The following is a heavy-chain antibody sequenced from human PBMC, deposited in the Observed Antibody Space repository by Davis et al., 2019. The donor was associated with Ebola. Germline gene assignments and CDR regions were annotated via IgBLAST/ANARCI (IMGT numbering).Heavy chain of an antibody. CDR1: GGTFSSYA. CDR2: IIPILGIA. J-gene: IGHJ4*02. D-gene: IGHD3-10*01. V-gene: IGHV1-69*10. CDR3: ARDQLRDFYYYGSGSYTETDY. Sequence: SVKVSCKASGGTFSSYAISWVRQAPGQGLEWMGGIIPILGIANYAQKFQGRVTITADKSTSTAYMELSSLRSEDTAVYYCARDQLRDFYYYGSGSYTETDYWGQGTLVTVSS.